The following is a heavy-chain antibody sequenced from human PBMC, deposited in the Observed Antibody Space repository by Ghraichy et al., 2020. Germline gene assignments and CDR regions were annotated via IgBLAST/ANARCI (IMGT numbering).Heavy chain of an antibody. CDR3: ARVSSYCGGDCYPDY. Sequence: GGSLRLSCAASGFTFNNYAMHWVRQAPGKGLEWLAVISYDGGNKYHADSVQGRFTISRDNSKNTLYLQMNSLRAEDTAVYYCARVSSYCGGDCYPDYWGQGTLVTVSS. D-gene: IGHD2-21*02. CDR1: GFTFNNYA. J-gene: IGHJ4*02. CDR2: ISYDGGNK. V-gene: IGHV3-30*04.